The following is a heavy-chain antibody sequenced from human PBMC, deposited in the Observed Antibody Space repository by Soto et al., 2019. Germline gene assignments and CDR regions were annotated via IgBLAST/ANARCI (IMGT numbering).Heavy chain of an antibody. V-gene: IGHV1-18*01. D-gene: IGHD2-8*01. CDR1: GYTFTSYG. CDR2: ISAYNGNT. CDR3: ARGNILMVYAMSASWFDP. J-gene: IGHJ5*02. Sequence: ASVKVSCKASGYTFTSYGISWVRQAPGQGLEWMGWISAYNGNTNYAQKLQGRVTMTTDTSTSTAYMELRSLRSDDTAVYYCARGNILMVYAMSASWFDPWGQGTLVTVSS.